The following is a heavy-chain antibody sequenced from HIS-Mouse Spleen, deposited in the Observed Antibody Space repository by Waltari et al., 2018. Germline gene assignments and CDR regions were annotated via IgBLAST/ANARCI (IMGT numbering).Heavy chain of an antibody. CDR1: GGSISSSSYY. CDR2: IYFSGIP. Sequence: QLQLQESGPGLVKPSETLSLTCTVSGGSISSSSYYWGWIRQPPGKGLGWIGSIYFSGIPYYNPSLKSRVTISVDTSKNQFSLKLSSVTAADTAVYYCAREIPYSSSWYDWYFDLWGRGTLVTVSS. J-gene: IGHJ2*01. CDR3: AREIPYSSSWYDWYFDL. D-gene: IGHD6-13*01. V-gene: IGHV4-39*07.